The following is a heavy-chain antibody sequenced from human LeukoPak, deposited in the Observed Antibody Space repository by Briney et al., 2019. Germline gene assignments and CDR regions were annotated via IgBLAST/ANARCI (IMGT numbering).Heavy chain of an antibody. CDR2: IYYSGST. Sequence: SETLSLTCTVSGGSISSCYWSWIRQPPGKGLEWIEYIYYSGSTYYNPSLKSRVTISVDKSKNQFSLKLSSVTAADTAVYYCATVRYYYDSSGYRDYWGQGTLVTVSS. CDR1: GGSISSCY. J-gene: IGHJ4*02. D-gene: IGHD3-22*01. V-gene: IGHV4-59*12. CDR3: ATVRYYYDSSGYRDY.